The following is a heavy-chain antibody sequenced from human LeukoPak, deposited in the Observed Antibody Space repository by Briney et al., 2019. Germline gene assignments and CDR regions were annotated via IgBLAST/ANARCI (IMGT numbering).Heavy chain of an antibody. Sequence: VASVKVSCKASGYTFTSYDINWVRQATGQGLEWMGWMNPNSGNTGYAQKFQGGVTMTRNTSISTAYMELSSLRSEDTAVYYCARGWKYYYGSGKQGGHNWFDPWGQGTLVTVSS. CDR2: MNPNSGNT. CDR3: ARGWKYYYGSGKQGGHNWFDP. D-gene: IGHD3-10*01. J-gene: IGHJ5*02. CDR1: GYTFTSYD. V-gene: IGHV1-8*01.